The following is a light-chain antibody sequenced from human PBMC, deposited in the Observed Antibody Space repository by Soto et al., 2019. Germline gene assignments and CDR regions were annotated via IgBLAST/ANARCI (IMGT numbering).Light chain of an antibody. CDR3: QQYGSSPTWT. Sequence: EIVLTQSPGTLSLSPGESATLSCRASQSVSSTYVAWYQQKPGQAPRLLIFGASSRATGIPDRFSGSGSGTDFNLTISRLEPEDFAVYYCQQYGSSPTWTFGQGTKVEIK. CDR2: GAS. CDR1: QSVSSTY. J-gene: IGKJ1*01. V-gene: IGKV3-20*01.